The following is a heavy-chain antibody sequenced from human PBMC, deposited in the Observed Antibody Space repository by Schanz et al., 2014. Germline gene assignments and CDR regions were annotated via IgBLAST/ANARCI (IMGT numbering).Heavy chain of an antibody. CDR3: VKDLQRELLRDDHYYGMDV. Sequence: VQLVESGGGLVQPGGSLRLSCAASGFTFSTYAMTWVRQAPGKGLGWVSFISSSSDYINYADSVKGRFTTSRDNSKNTMYLQMNSLRAEDTAVYYCVKDLQRELLRDDHYYGMDVWGQGTTVTVSS. CDR2: ISSSSDYI. D-gene: IGHD1-26*01. J-gene: IGHJ6*02. V-gene: IGHV3-23*04. CDR1: GFTFSTYA.